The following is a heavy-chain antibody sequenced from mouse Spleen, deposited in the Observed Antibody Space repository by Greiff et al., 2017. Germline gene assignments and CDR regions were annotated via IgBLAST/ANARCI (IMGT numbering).Heavy chain of an antibody. CDR1: GYSITSDY. D-gene: IGHD1-1*01. CDR2: ISYSGST. V-gene: IGHV3-8*01. CDR3: ARSDGSRADAMDY. Sequence: EVKVVESGPGLAKPSQTLSLTCSVTGYSITSDYWNWIRKFPGNKLEYMGYISYSGSTYYNPSLKSRISITRDTSKNQYYLQLNSVTTEDTATYYCARSDGSRADAMDYWGQGTSVTVSS. J-gene: IGHJ4*01.